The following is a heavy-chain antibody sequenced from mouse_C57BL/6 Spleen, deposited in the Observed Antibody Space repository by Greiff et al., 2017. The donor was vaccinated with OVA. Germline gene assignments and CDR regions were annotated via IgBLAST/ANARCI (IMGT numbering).Heavy chain of an antibody. CDR1: GFNIKDDY. D-gene: IGHD2-4*01. J-gene: IGHJ2*01. CDR2: IDPENGDT. Sequence: VQLQQSGAELVRPGASVKLSCTASGFNIKDDYMHWVKQRPEQGLEWIGWIDPENGDTEYASKFQGKATITADTSSNTAYLQLSSLTSEDTAVYYCTTYDSYFDCWGQGTTLTVSS. V-gene: IGHV14-4*01. CDR3: TTYDSYFDC.